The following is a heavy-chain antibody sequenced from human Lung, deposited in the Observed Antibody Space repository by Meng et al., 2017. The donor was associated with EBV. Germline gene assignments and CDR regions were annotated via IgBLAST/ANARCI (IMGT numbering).Heavy chain of an antibody. D-gene: IGHD3-10*01. J-gene: IGHJ4*02. CDR3: ARDQGAWFGEAPRFDY. CDR1: GYTLTSDA. CDR2: INAGNGNT. Sequence: EVKKSGSEGSVSWKASGYTLTSDAMHWVRQAPGQRLEWMGWINAGNGNTKYSQKFQGRVTITRDTSASTAYMELSSLRSEDTAVYYCARDQGAWFGEAPRFDYWGQGTLVTVSS. V-gene: IGHV1-3*01.